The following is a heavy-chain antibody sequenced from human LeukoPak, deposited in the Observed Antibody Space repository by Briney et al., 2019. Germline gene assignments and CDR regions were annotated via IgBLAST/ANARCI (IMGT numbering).Heavy chain of an antibody. J-gene: IGHJ5*02. Sequence: GSLRLSCAASGFTFNNHWMHWVRQVPGKGLEWVSRIDNDGSNTIYADSVKARFTISRDNAKNTLYLQMNSLRAEDTAMYYCSRDRPHNWFDPWGQGTLVTVSS. CDR2: IDNDGSNT. CDR1: GFTFNNHW. V-gene: IGHV3-74*01. CDR3: SRDRPHNWFDP.